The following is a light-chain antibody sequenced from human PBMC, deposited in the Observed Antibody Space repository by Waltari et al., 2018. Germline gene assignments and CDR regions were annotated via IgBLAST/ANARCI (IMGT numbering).Light chain of an antibody. V-gene: IGKV1-6*01. CDR2: GAS. CDR1: HYIRND. J-gene: IGKJ3*01. Sequence: AIQMTQSPSSLSASVGDRVTITCRASHYIRNDLAWYQQKPGRVPKLLIFGASSLQSGVPSRFSGSGSGTDFTLTISSLQPEDFATYYCLQDDSYPYTFGPGTKVDVK. CDR3: LQDDSYPYT.